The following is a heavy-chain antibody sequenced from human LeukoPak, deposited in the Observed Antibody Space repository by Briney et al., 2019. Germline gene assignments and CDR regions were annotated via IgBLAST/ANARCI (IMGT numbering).Heavy chain of an antibody. CDR2: MYTSGST. D-gene: IGHD3-10*01. J-gene: IGHJ3*02. CDR3: AKDRYYGSGNYFYGFDI. V-gene: IGHV4-4*07. Sequence: SSETLSLTCTVSGGSISSYYWSWIRQPAGKGLEWIGRMYTSGSTNYNPSLKSRVTMSVDRSKNQFSLKLSSVTAADTAVYYCAKDRYYGSGNYFYGFDIWGQGTMVTV. CDR1: GGSISSYY.